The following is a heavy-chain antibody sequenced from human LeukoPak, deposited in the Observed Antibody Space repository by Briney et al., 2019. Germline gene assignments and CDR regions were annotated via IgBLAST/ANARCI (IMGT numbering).Heavy chain of an antibody. V-gene: IGHV3-30-3*01. CDR3: ARDRAFPNSGGDCLDY. J-gene: IGHJ4*02. CDR1: GFTFNRCW. CDR2: ISYDGSNK. D-gene: IGHD2-21*02. Sequence: PGGSLRLSCVVSGFTFNRCWMNWVRQAPGKGLEWVAVISYDGSNKYYADSVKGRFTISRDNSKSTLYLQMNNLRPEDTALYYCARDRAFPNSGGDCLDYWGQGTPVTVSS.